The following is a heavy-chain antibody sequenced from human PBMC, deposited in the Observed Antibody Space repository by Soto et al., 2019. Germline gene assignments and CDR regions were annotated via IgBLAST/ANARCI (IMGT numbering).Heavy chain of an antibody. CDR1: GFTFSDYA. CDR3: AKDHGMDV. CDR2: ISGSGGST. J-gene: IGHJ6*02. V-gene: IGHV3-23*01. Sequence: GGSLRLSCVASGFTFSDYAMAWVRQSPGKGLEWVSSISGSGGSTYYADSVKGRFTISRDNSKNTVFLQMNSLRAEDTAVYYCAKDHGMDVWGQGATVTVYS.